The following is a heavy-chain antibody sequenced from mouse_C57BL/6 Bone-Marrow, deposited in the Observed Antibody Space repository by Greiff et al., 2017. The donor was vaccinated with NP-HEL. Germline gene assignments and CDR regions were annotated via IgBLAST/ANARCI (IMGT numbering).Heavy chain of an antibody. D-gene: IGHD1-1*01. V-gene: IGHV1-81*01. Sequence: VQRVESGAELARPGASVKLSCKASGYTFTSYGISWVKQRTGQGLEWIGEIYPRSGNTYYNEKFKGKATLTADKSSSTAYMELRSLTSEDSAVYFCARGVYYYGSSYYYFDYWGQGTTLTVSS. J-gene: IGHJ2*01. CDR3: ARGVYYYGSSYYYFDY. CDR2: IYPRSGNT. CDR1: GYTFTSYG.